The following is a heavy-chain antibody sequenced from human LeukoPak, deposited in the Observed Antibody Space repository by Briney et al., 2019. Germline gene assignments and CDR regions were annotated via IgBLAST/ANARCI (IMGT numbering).Heavy chain of an antibody. Sequence: GRSLRLSCAASGFTFDDYAMHWVRQAPGKGRGWVSGISWNSVSIGYADSVKGRFTISRDNAKNSLYLQMNSLRAEDTALYYCAKANYYDSSGYGYDAFDIWGQGTMVTVSS. J-gene: IGHJ3*02. CDR3: AKANYYDSSGYGYDAFDI. CDR1: GFTFDDYA. CDR2: ISWNSVSI. D-gene: IGHD3-22*01. V-gene: IGHV3-9*01.